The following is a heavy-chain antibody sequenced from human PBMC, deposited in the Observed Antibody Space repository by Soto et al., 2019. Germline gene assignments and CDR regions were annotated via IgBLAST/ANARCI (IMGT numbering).Heavy chain of an antibody. CDR1: GFTFSSYW. CDR3: ARDRSVYDFWSGYRGMDV. V-gene: IGHV3-7*01. J-gene: IGHJ6*02. CDR2: IKQDGSEK. Sequence: GGSLRLSCAASGFTFSSYWMSWVRQAPGKGLECVANIKQDGSEKYYVDSVKGRFTISRDNAKNSLYLQMNSLRAEDTAVYYCARDRSVYDFWSGYRGMDVWGQGTTVTVYS. D-gene: IGHD3-3*01.